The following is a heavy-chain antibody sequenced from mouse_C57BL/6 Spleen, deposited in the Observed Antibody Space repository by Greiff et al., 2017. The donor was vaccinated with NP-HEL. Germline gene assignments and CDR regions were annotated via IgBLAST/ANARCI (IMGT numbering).Heavy chain of an antibody. CDR1: GYTFTDYE. D-gene: IGHD1-1*01. J-gene: IGHJ1*03. CDR2: IDPETGGT. V-gene: IGHV1-15*01. CDR3: RGTTVVPNWYFDV. Sequence: QVQLQQSGAELVRPGASVTLSCKASGYTFTDYEMHWVKQTPVHGLEWIGAIDPETGGTAYNQKFKGKAILTADKSSSTAYMELRSLTSEDSAVYYGRGTTVVPNWYFDVWGTGTTVTVSS.